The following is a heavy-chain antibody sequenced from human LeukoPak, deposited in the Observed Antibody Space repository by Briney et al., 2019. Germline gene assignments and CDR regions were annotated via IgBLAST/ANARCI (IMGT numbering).Heavy chain of an antibody. CDR2: VYYSGST. Sequence: SETLSLTCTVSGDSISSSSYYWGWIRQPPGKGLEWIGSVYYSGSTYYNPSLKSRVTISVDTSKNQFSLKLSSVTAADTAVYYCAREEVGAFDYWGQGTLVTVSS. V-gene: IGHV4-39*07. CDR1: GDSISSSSYY. D-gene: IGHD1-26*01. J-gene: IGHJ4*02. CDR3: AREEVGAFDY.